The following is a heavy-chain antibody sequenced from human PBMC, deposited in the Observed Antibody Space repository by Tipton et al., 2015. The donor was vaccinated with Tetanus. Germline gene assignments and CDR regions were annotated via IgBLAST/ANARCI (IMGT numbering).Heavy chain of an antibody. CDR3: ARGGLCVGPACAGISPLLDV. CDR2: IYYNGST. D-gene: IGHD2-15*01. J-gene: IGHJ2*01. Sequence: TLSLTCSVSGGSISYYYWSWIRQSPGKGLEWIGHIYYNGSTKYNPSLKSRVTVSLDTSKKHFSLRLSSVTAADPAVYYCARGGLCVGPACAGISPLLDVWGRGTLVTVSS. CDR1: GGSISYYY. V-gene: IGHV4-59*01.